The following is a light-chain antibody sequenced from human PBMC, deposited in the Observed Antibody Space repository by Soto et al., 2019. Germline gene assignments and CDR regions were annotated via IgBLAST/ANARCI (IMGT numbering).Light chain of an antibody. CDR1: QTFSNSF. CDR2: GAS. Sequence: VMTQSPGTLSLSPGERATLSCRASQTFSNSFLSWFQQIPGQAPRLLIYGASMRATGIPDRFSGSGSGTDFTLTISRLEPEDFAVYYCQQCGSSSTFGQGTRLEIK. V-gene: IGKV3-20*01. CDR3: QQCGSSST. J-gene: IGKJ5*01.